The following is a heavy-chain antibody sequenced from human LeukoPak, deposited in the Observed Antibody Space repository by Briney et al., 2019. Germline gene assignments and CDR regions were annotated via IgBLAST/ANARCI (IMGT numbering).Heavy chain of an antibody. CDR3: AIVAYYYYYMHV. V-gene: IGHV4-39*07. CDR2: IYYSGST. CDR1: GGSISSSSYY. J-gene: IGHJ6*03. Sequence: SETLSLTCTVSGGSISSSSYYWGWIRQPPGKGLEWIGCIYYSGSTYYNPSLKSRVTISGDTSKNQFSLKLSSVTAADTAVYYCAIVAYYYYYMHVWGKGTTVTVSS.